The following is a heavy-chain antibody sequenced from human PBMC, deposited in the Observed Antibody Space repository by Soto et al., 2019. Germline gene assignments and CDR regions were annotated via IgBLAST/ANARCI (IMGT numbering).Heavy chain of an antibody. CDR2: IGHDGSNK. Sequence: QVQLVESGGGVVQPGRSLRLSCAASGFTFSTYGMHWVRQAPGKGLEWVAVIGHDGSNKDYADSVKGRFTISRDNSKNTQYLQMNSLRAENTAVYDCASDSHYYDGSGADYWRQGTLVTVSS. CDR1: GFTFSTYG. CDR3: ASDSHYYDGSGADY. J-gene: IGHJ4*02. D-gene: IGHD3-22*01. V-gene: IGHV3-33*01.